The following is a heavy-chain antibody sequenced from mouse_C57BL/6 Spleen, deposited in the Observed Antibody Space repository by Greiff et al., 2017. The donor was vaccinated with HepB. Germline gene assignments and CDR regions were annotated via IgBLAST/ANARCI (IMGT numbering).Heavy chain of an antibody. CDR3: ASLANWDEVWYFDV. D-gene: IGHD4-1*01. CDR1: GFSLTSYA. CDR2: IWTGGGT. V-gene: IGHV2-9-1*01. J-gene: IGHJ1*03. Sequence: QVQLQQSGPGLVAPSQSLSITCTVSGFSLTSYAISWVRQPPGKGLEWLGVIWTGGGTNYNSALKSRLSISKDNSKSQVFLKMNSLQTDDTARYYCASLANWDEVWYFDVWGTGTTVTVSS.